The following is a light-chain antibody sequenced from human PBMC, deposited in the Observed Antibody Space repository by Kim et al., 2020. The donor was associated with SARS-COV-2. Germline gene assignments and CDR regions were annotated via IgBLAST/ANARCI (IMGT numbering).Light chain of an antibody. CDR2: DAS. CDR3: QQRTNWPPFT. Sequence: SPGETDTVSCSARQSVSNFLAAYKQKPRQAPRLCIYDASNRAPRIPARFSGSGSGTDFPLTISSRETEEFAVYNCQQRTNWPPFTFGQGTKLEI. V-gene: IGKV3-11*01. J-gene: IGKJ2*01. CDR1: QSVSNF.